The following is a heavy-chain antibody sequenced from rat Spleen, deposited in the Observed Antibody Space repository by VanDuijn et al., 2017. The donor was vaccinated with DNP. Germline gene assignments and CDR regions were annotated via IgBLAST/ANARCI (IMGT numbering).Heavy chain of an antibody. CDR3: ARWSRYFDY. J-gene: IGHJ2*01. CDR2: INYSGST. CDR1: GYSITGNY. Sequence: EVQLQESGPGLVKPSQSLSLTCSVTGYSITGNYWAWIRKFPGNKMEWMGYINYSGSTGFNPSLKSRISITRDTSKNQFFLQLNSVTTEDTATYYCARWSRYFDYWGQGVMVTVSS. V-gene: IGHV3-1*01.